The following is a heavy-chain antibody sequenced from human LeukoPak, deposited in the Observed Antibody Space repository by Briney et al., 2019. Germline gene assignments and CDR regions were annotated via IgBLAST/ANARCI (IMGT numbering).Heavy chain of an antibody. CDR2: INPSGGST. Sequence: ASVKVSCKASGYTFTTYYMHWVRQAPGQGLEWMGIINPSGGSTSYAQKFQGRVTMTRDTSTTTVYMELSSLRSDDTAVYYCARDWESLVGATTGSADYWGQGTLVTVSS. V-gene: IGHV1-46*01. D-gene: IGHD1-26*01. CDR1: GYTFTTYY. CDR3: ARDWESLVGATTGSADY. J-gene: IGHJ4*02.